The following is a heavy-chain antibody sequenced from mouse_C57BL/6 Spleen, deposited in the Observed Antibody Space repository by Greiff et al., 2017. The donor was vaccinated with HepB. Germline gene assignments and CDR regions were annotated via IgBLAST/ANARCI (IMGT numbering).Heavy chain of an antibody. CDR3: ARRAYYYGRGYFDY. D-gene: IGHD1-1*01. CDR1: GYTFTSYW. CDR2: IDPSASYT. Sequence: VQLQQSGAELVMPGASVKLSCKASGYTFTSYWMHWVKQRPGQGLEWIGEIDPSASYTNYNQKFKGKFTLTVDKSSSTAYMPLSSLTSEVSAVYYCARRAYYYGRGYFDYWGQGTTLTVSS. V-gene: IGHV1-69*01. J-gene: IGHJ2*01.